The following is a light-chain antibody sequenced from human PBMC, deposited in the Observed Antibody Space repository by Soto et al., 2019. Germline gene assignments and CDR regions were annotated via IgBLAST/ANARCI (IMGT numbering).Light chain of an antibody. J-gene: IGLJ2*01. CDR3: AAWDDSLNGVV. Sequence: QSVLTQPPSASGTHGQRVTISCSGSSSNIGSNTVNWYQQLPGTAPKLLIYSNNQRPSGVPDRFSGSKSGNSASLAISGLQSEDEADYYCAAWDDSLNGVVFGGGTKVTV. CDR2: SNN. V-gene: IGLV1-44*01. CDR1: SSNIGSNT.